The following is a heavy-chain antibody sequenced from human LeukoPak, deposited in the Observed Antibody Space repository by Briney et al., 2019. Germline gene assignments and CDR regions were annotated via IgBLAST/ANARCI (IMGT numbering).Heavy chain of an antibody. Sequence: GGSLRLSCAGSGFTFSAYAMSWVRQAPGKGLEWFSGISGSGLPTYYADSVMGRFTISRDNSRNTLFLHMDSLRAEDTAVYYCAKSKGYSSPTYFGPWGQGTLVIVSS. V-gene: IGHV3-23*01. CDR1: GFTFSAYA. CDR3: AKSKGYSSPTYFGP. CDR2: ISGSGLPT. D-gene: IGHD6-13*01. J-gene: IGHJ5*02.